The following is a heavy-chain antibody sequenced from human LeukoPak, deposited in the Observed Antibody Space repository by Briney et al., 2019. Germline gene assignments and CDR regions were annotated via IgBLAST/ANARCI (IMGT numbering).Heavy chain of an antibody. CDR1: GGSISSYY. V-gene: IGHV4-59*01. CDR3: VRSKSGTYGWFDP. Sequence: SETLSLTCTVSGGSISSYYWSWIRQAPGKGLEWIGFIYYTGDTKYNPSLKSRLTISVDTSKNQFSLKVISVTAADTAVYYCVRSKSGTYGWFDPWGQGTLVTVSS. CDR2: IYYTGDT. D-gene: IGHD4-17*01. J-gene: IGHJ5*02.